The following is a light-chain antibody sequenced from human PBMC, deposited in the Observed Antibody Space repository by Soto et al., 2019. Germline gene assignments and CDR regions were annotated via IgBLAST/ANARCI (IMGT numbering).Light chain of an antibody. Sequence: EVVLTQSPGTLSLSPGERATLSCRASQSVRNDSLAWYQQQPGQAPRLLIFGASSRATGIPNRVSGSGSGTDFTLTISRLEPEDSAVYICQQYSYGVVTFGQGTKLEIK. CDR1: QSVRNDS. J-gene: IGKJ2*01. CDR3: QQYSYGVVT. V-gene: IGKV3-20*01. CDR2: GAS.